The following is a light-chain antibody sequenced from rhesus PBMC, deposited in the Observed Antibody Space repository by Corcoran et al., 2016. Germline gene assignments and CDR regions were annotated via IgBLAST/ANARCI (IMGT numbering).Light chain of an antibody. V-gene: IGKV1-18*01. CDR3: QQGYNTPLT. CDR2: AAS. Sequence: DIQMTQSPSSLSASVGDKVTITCRASQGISSWLAWYQQKPGKAPKLLIYAASRLQSGVPSRFSGSGAGTDYTLTISSQQPEEFATYYCQQGYNTPLTFGGGTKVEIK. CDR1: QGISSW. J-gene: IGKJ4*01.